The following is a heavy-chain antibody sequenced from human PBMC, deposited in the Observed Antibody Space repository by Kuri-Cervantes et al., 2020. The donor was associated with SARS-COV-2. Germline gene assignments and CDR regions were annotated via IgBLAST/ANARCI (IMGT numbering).Heavy chain of an antibody. J-gene: IGHJ4*02. D-gene: IGHD3-10*01. V-gene: IGHV1-69*06. CDR2: IITAFGTA. Sequence: SVKVSCKASGGTFDSYTISWVRQTPGQGLEWMGGIITAFGTANYAQKFQDGVTLIADKSTSTVFMELSRLSSEDTAVYYCAKELLWFGDLHGGYFDYWGQGTLVPSPQ. CDR3: AKELLWFGDLHGGYFDY. CDR1: GGTFDSYT.